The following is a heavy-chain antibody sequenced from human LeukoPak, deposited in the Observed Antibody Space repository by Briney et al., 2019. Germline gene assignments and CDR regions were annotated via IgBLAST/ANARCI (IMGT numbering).Heavy chain of an antibody. CDR2: ISSSSSYI. CDR3: ARDQFDFWSGYYPTYHYYGMDV. J-gene: IGHJ6*02. CDR1: GFTFNNYW. Sequence: GGSLRLSCAASGFTFNNYWIHWVRQVPGKGLVWVSSISSSSSYIYYADSVKGRFTISRDNAKNSLYLQMNSLRAEDTAVYYCARDQFDFWSGYYPTYHYYGMDVWGQGTTVTVSS. D-gene: IGHD3-3*01. V-gene: IGHV3-21*01.